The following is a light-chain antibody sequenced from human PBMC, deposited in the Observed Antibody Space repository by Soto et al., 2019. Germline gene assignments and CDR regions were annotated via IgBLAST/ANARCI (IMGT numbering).Light chain of an antibody. CDR1: SSNIGAGYD. CDR2: GDN. J-gene: IGLJ2*01. CDR3: QSYDSSLSASVV. Sequence: QSALTQPPSVSGAPGQRVTISCTGSSSNIGAGYDVHWYQLLPGTAPKLLIYGDNNRPSGVPDRFSVSKSGTSASLAITGLQAEDEADYYCQSYDSSLSASVVFGGGTKLTVL. V-gene: IGLV1-40*01.